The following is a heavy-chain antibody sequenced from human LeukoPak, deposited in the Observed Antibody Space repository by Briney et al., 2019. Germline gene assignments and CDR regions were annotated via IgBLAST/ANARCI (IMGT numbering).Heavy chain of an antibody. V-gene: IGHV2-5*08. Sequence: TLSLTCTVSGGSISSYYWSWIRQPPGKALEWLALIYWDDDKRYSPSLKSRLTITKDTSKNQVVLTMTNMDPVDTATYYCAHTRYYDFWSGYINWFDPWGQGTLVTVSS. CDR2: IYWDDDK. CDR3: AHTRYYDFWSGYINWFDP. D-gene: IGHD3-3*01. CDR1: GGSISSYYW. J-gene: IGHJ5*02.